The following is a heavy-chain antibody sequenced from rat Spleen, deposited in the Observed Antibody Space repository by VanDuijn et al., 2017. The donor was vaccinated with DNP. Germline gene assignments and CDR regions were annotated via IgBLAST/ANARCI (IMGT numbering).Heavy chain of an antibody. D-gene: IGHD1-6*01. J-gene: IGHJ2*01. CDR3: VTRAPGDYYYGGYFDY. CDR2: ISPSGANI. V-gene: IGHV5-19*01. Sequence: EVQLVESGGGLVQPERSRKFSCVASEFTFSRSDVAWVRQAPTRGLEWVASISPSGANIYYRDSVKGRFTISRDIPKSTLYLQMDSLRSEDTATYYCVTRAPGDYYYGGYFDYWGQGVMVTVSS. CDR1: EFTFSRSD.